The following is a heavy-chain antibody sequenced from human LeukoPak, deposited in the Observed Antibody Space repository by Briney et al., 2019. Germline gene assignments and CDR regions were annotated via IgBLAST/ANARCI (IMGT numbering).Heavy chain of an antibody. J-gene: IGHJ4*02. CDR3: ARDPYNSGSPYFDY. CDR1: GLTVSSNY. V-gene: IGHV3-53*01. D-gene: IGHD3-10*01. CDR2: IYSGGST. Sequence: GGSLRLSCAVSGLTVSSNYMSWVRQAPGKGLEWVSAIYSGGSTFYADSVKGRLTISRDNSKNTLYLQMNSLRAEDTAVYYCARDPYNSGSPYFDYWGQGTLVTVSS.